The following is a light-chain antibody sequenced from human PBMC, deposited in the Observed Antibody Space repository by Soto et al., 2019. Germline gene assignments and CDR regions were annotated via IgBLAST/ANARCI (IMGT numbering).Light chain of an antibody. CDR1: SSNIGSNY. CDR3: AGWDDSLSGVV. CDR2: RNN. Sequence: QSVLTQPPSASGTPGQRVTISCSGSSSNIGSNYVYWYQQLPGTAPKLLIYRNNQRPSGVPDRFSGSKSGTSASLAISGLRSEDEAYYYCAGWDDSLSGVVFGGGTKLTVL. J-gene: IGLJ2*01. V-gene: IGLV1-47*01.